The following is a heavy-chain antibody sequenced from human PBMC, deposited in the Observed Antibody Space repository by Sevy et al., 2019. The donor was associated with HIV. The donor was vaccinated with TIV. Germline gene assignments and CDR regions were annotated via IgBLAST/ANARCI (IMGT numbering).Heavy chain of an antibody. CDR3: ARESGSDWYLDY. J-gene: IGHJ4*02. CDR1: GFIFSRYG. Sequence: GGSLRLSCKASGFIFSRYGVHWVRQAPGKGPEWVASIFNDGKTKYYGDPVKGRFTISRDDSKNTLYLQMDSLRAEDTAVYYSARESGSDWYLDYWGQGTLVTVSS. V-gene: IGHV3-33*01. CDR2: IFNDGKTK. D-gene: IGHD2-21*02.